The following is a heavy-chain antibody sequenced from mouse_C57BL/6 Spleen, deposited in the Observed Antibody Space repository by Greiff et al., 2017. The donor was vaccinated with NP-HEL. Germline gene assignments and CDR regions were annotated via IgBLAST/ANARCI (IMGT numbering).Heavy chain of an antibody. CDR3: AINWDFYCDY. CDR2: INPSSGYT. D-gene: IGHD4-1*01. CDR1: GYTFTSYW. J-gene: IGHJ2*01. V-gene: IGHV1-7*01. Sequence: VQGVESGAELAKPGASVKLSCKASGYTFTSYWMHWVKQRPGQGLEWIGYINPSSGYTKYNQKFKDKATLTADKSSSTAYMQLSSLTYEDSAVYYCAINWDFYCDYWGQGTTLTVSS.